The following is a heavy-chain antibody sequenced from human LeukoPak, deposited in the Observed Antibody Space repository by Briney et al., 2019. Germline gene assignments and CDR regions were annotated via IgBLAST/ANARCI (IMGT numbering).Heavy chain of an antibody. CDR3: AKDILYYDFWSGFDY. CDR2: ISWDGGST. CDR1: GFTFDDYT. Sequence: GGSLRLSCAASGFTFDDYTMHWVRQAPGKGLEWVSLISWDGGSTYYADSVKGRFTISRVNSKNSLYLQMNSLGPEDTALYYCAKDILYYDFWSGFDYWGQGSLVTVSS. J-gene: IGHJ4*02. D-gene: IGHD3-3*01. V-gene: IGHV3-43*01.